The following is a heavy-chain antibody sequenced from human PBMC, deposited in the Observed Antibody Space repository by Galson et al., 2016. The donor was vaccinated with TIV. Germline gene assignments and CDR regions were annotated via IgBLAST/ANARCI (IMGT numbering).Heavy chain of an antibody. Sequence: PALVNPTQTLTLTCSFSGFSLSTSGVSVGWIRQPPGKALECLALIYWDDDKRYSPSLKGRLTITKDTSKNQVVLTLTNMDPVDTATYYCAHRLEFLGFDSWGQGTPVTVSS. CDR1: GFSLSTSGVS. CDR2: IYWDDDK. V-gene: IGHV2-5*02. CDR3: AHRLEFLGFDS. D-gene: IGHD1-1*01. J-gene: IGHJ5*01.